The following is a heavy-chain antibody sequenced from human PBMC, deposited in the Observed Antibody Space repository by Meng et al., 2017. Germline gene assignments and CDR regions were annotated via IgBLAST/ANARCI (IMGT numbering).Heavy chain of an antibody. CDR3: ARADRRVGSYGPNWFDP. V-gene: IGHV4-31*01. Sequence: QVRLQESGQGLVKPSQTLSLTCTVSGGSISSGGYYWSWIRQHPGKGLEWIGYIYYSGSTYYNPSLKSLVTISVDTSKNQFSLKLSSVTAADTAVYYCARADRRVGSYGPNWFDPWGQGTLVTVSS. CDR2: IYYSGST. J-gene: IGHJ5*02. CDR1: GGSISSGGYY. D-gene: IGHD5-18*01.